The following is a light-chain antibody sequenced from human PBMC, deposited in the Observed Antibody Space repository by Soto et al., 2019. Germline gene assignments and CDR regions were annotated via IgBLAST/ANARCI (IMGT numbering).Light chain of an antibody. J-gene: IGLJ1*01. CDR3: FSYTAISTYV. V-gene: IGLV2-14*01. Sequence: QSALTQPASESGSPGQSITISCTGTSSDVGYYDYVSWYQHRPGKAPKLMIYEVTNRPSGVSNRFSGSKSGNTASLTISGLQAEDEADYFCFSYTAISTYVFGTGTKVTVL. CDR2: EVT. CDR1: SSDVGYYDY.